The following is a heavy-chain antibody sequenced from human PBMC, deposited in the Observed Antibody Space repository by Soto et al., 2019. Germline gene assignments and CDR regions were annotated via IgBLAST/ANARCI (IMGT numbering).Heavy chain of an antibody. CDR3: AKCNGFPYYFDY. D-gene: IGHD2-8*01. Sequence: PGGSLRLSCVASGFTFSTDTMNWVRQAPGKGLEWVSGISASGGTTDYVDSVQGRFTISRDNSKNTLYLQMSSLRAEDTAVYYCAKCNGFPYYFDYWGQGSLVTVSS. CDR2: ISASGGTT. V-gene: IGHV3-23*01. CDR1: GFTFSTDT. J-gene: IGHJ4*02.